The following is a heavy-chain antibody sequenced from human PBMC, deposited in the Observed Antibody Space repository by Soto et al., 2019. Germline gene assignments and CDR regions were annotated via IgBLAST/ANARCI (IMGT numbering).Heavy chain of an antibody. Sequence: QAQLVQSGAEVKKPGSSVKVSCTASGGTFGNHAISWVRQVPGQGLEWMGGIIPVLDVGDNAQKFQGRVTITADTSTNTAYMELSSLRSEDTAHYYCAREAGYSYGYVFDYWGQGTLVIVSS. CDR3: AREAGYSYGYVFDY. CDR2: IIPVLDVG. V-gene: IGHV1-69*09. J-gene: IGHJ4*02. D-gene: IGHD5-18*01. CDR1: GGTFGNHA.